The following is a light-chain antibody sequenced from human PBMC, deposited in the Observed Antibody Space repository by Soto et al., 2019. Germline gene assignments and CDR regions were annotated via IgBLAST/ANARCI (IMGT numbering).Light chain of an antibody. CDR3: QQYGSPQWT. Sequence: EIVLTQSPGTLSLSPGERATLSCRASQSVSSSYLAWYQQKPGQAPRLLFYGASSRATGIPDRFSGSGSGTDFTLTISRLEPEDFAVYYCQQYGSPQWTFGQGTKVDIK. J-gene: IGKJ1*01. CDR1: QSVSSSY. CDR2: GAS. V-gene: IGKV3-20*01.